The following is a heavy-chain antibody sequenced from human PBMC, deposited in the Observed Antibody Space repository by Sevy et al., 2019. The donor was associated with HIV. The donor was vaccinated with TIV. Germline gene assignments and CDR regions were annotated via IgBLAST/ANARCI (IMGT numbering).Heavy chain of an antibody. Sequence: SETLSLTCAVYGGSFSGYYWSWIRQPPGKGLEWIGEINHSGSTNYNPSLKSRVTISVDTSKNQFSLKLSSVTAADTAVYYCARADTYYDFWSGYYTRGYFDYWGQRTLVTVSS. D-gene: IGHD3-3*01. CDR1: GGSFSGYY. CDR3: ARADTYYDFWSGYYTRGYFDY. V-gene: IGHV4-34*01. CDR2: INHSGST. J-gene: IGHJ4*02.